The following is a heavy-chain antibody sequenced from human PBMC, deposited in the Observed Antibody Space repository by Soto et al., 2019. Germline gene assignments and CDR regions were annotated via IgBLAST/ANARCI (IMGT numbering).Heavy chain of an antibody. D-gene: IGHD1-20*01. CDR2: INPDGSST. CDR1: GFTFSSYW. Sequence: PGGSLRLSCAASGFTFSSYWMHWARQAPGKGLVWVSRINPDGSSTSYADSVKGRFTISRDNAKNTLYLQMNSLTAEDTAIYYCESSGWYENWFDLWGQGTLVTVSS. J-gene: IGHJ5*02. V-gene: IGHV3-74*01. CDR3: ESSGWYENWFDL.